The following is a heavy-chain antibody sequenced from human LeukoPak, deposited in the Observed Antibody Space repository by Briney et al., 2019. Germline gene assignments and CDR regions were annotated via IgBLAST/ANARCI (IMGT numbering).Heavy chain of an antibody. J-gene: IGHJ3*02. CDR1: GYTFTSNY. CDR2: ISAYNGNT. Sequence: ASVKVSCKAFGYTFTSNYMHWVRQAPGQGLEWMGWISAYNGNTNYAQKLQGRVTMTTDTSTSTAYMELRSLRSDDTAVYYCATPSNTAMDDAFDIWGQGTMVTVSS. CDR3: ATPSNTAMDDAFDI. V-gene: IGHV1-18*04. D-gene: IGHD5-18*01.